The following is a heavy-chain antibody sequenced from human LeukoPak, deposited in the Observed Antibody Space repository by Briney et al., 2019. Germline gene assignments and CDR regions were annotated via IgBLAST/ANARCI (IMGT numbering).Heavy chain of an antibody. Sequence: SETLSLTCTVSGGSISSYYWSWIRQPPGKGLEWLGYIYYSGSTNYNPSLKSRVTISVDTSKNQFSLKLSSVTAADTAVYYCARPQRYSNYALDYWGQGTLVTVSS. CDR2: IYYSGST. CDR3: ARPQRYSNYALDY. V-gene: IGHV4-59*08. J-gene: IGHJ4*02. D-gene: IGHD4-11*01. CDR1: GGSISSYY.